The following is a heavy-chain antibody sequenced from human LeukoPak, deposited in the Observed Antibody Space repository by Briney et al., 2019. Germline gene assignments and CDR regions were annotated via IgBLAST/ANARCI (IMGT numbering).Heavy chain of an antibody. CDR2: INPGGGST. CDR1: GYTFTTYY. Sequence: ASVKVSCKASGYTFTTYYMHWVRQAPGQGLEWMGIINPGGGSTSYAQKFQGRVTMTRDMSTSTVYMELSSLRSEDTAVYYCARGQWRGLRLGELSLTPLDYWGQGTLVTVSS. V-gene: IGHV1-46*01. J-gene: IGHJ4*02. CDR3: ARGQWRGLRLGELSLTPLDY. D-gene: IGHD3-16*02.